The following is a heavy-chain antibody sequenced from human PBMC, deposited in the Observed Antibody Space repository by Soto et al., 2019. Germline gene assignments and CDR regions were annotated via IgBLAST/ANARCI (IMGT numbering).Heavy chain of an antibody. Sequence: EVQLLESGGGLVQPGGSLRLSCAASGFTFSSYAMSWVRQAPGKGLEWVSAISGSGGSTYYADSVKGRFTMSRDNSKNPLYLQMNSLRAEDTAVYYCAKGATRYNWFDPWGQGTLVTVSS. J-gene: IGHJ5*02. CDR2: ISGSGGST. V-gene: IGHV3-23*01. CDR1: GFTFSSYA. D-gene: IGHD3-16*01. CDR3: AKGATRYNWFDP.